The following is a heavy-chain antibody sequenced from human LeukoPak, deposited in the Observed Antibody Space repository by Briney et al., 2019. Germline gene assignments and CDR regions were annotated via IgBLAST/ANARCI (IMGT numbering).Heavy chain of an antibody. CDR3: ARVHTERASLPPFDH. J-gene: IGHJ4*02. CDR1: QFTFSTYA. CDR2: ITYDGSSK. Sequence: GESLRLSCETSQFTFSTYAMHWVRQAPGKGLEWVALITYDGSSKYYADSVRGRFSISRDNSKNTLYLEMNSLRRDDTAVYFCARVHTERASLPPFDHWGQGSLVTVSS. D-gene: IGHD1-26*01. V-gene: IGHV3-30*04.